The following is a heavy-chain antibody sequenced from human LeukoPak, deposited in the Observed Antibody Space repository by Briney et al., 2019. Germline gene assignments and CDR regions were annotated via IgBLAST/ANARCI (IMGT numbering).Heavy chain of an antibody. D-gene: IGHD6-6*01. Sequence: SLRLSCAASGFTFDDYAMHWVRPAPGKGLEWVSGISWNSGSIGYADSVKGRFTISRDNAKNSLYLQMNSLRAEDTALYYCAKDFSPGSSSYFDYWGQGTLVTVSS. J-gene: IGHJ4*02. V-gene: IGHV3-9*01. CDR3: AKDFSPGSSSYFDY. CDR2: ISWNSGSI. CDR1: GFTFDDYA.